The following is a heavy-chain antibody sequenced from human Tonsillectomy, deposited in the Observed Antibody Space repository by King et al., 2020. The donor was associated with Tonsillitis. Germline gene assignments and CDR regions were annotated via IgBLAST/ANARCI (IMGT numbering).Heavy chain of an antibody. CDR2: MSGSGGST. Sequence: VQLVESGGGLVKPGGSLRLSCAASGFTFSSYAMNWVRQAPGQGLEWVSTMSGSGGSTYYADSVKGRFTISRNNSKNTLYLQMNSLRAEDTAGYYCAGLHVAVPAVIGCFSLYYYGMDVWGQGTTVTVSS. J-gene: IGHJ6*02. CDR3: AGLHVAVPAVIGCFSLYYYGMDV. D-gene: IGHD2-2*02. V-gene: IGHV3-23*04. CDR1: GFTFSSYA.